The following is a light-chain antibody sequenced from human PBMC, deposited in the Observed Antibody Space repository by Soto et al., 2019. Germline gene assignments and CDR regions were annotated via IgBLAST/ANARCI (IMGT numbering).Light chain of an antibody. CDR3: ATWDDSLNGQV. CDR2: SNN. J-gene: IGLJ1*01. Sequence: QSVLTQPPSASGTPGQRVTISCSGSSSNIGSNTVSWYQQLPGTAPKLLIYSNNQRPSGVPDQFSGSNSGTSASLAISGLQFEDEADYYCATWDDSLNGQVFGTGTKVTVL. CDR1: SSNIGSNT. V-gene: IGLV1-44*01.